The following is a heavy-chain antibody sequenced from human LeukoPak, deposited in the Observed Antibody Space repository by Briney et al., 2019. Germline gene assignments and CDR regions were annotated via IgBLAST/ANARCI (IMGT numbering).Heavy chain of an antibody. V-gene: IGHV3-48*04. CDR2: ITSSGSTI. Sequence: GGTLRLSCAASGFMFSSYAMSWVRQAPGKGLEWVSYITSSGSTIYYADSMKGRFTISRDNAKHSLFLQLDSLRAEDTAVYYCAKDPNGDYVGAFEMWGQGTMVSVSS. CDR3: AKDPNGDYVGAFEM. J-gene: IGHJ3*02. D-gene: IGHD4-17*01. CDR1: GFMFSSYA.